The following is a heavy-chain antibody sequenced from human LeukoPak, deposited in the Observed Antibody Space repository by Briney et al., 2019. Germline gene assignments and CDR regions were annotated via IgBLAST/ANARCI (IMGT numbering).Heavy chain of an antibody. CDR2: MNPNSGNT. Sequence: ASVKVSCKASGYTFTTYDINWVRQATGQGLEWMGWMNPNSGNTVYAQKFQGRVTMTRNTSMSTAYMELNSLRSEDTAVYYCARANYYGSGKKVLDYWGQGTLVTVSS. CDR3: ARANYYGSGKKVLDY. CDR1: GYTFTTYD. V-gene: IGHV1-8*01. J-gene: IGHJ4*02. D-gene: IGHD3-10*01.